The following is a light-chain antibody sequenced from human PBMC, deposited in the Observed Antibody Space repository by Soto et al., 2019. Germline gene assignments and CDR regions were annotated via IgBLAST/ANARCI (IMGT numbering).Light chain of an antibody. V-gene: IGLV2-14*01. CDR3: CSCTTSSTRV. Sequence: QSVGTKPASVSGSAGQSITIYCTGTSSGVGIYKYVSWYQQHPGKVPKLIIYEVTNRPSGVSNRFSGSKSGNTASLTISGLQAEDEADYYGCSCTTSSTRVFGSGTKVTVL. CDR1: SSGVGIYKY. J-gene: IGLJ1*01. CDR2: EVT.